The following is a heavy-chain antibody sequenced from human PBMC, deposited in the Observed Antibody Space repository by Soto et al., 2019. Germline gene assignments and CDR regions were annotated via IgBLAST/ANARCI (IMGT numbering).Heavy chain of an antibody. V-gene: IGHV1-69*18. CDR1: GGTFSTYG. D-gene: IGHD2-15*01. J-gene: IGHJ6*02. Sequence: QVQLVQSGAEVRKPGSSVTVSCKASGGTFSTYGITWVRQAPGQGLEWMGNIIPLIGTANYAQRFRGRVKIPGDEPSTTAHMTLTVLRSEDTAVYYCAGVVMPPAPASFYSGLAVWAQGTPVTVSS. CDR3: AGVVMPPAPASFYSGLAV. CDR2: IIPLIGTA.